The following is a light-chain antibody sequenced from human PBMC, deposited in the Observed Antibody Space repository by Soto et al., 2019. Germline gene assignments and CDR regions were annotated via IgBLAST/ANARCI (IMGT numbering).Light chain of an antibody. CDR1: QSIDNNY. J-gene: IGKJ1*01. V-gene: IGKV3-20*01. CDR2: GAS. CDR3: QQYSRAPLT. Sequence: EIVLTHSPGTLSLSPGERATLSCRASQSIDNNYLAWYQQKPGQAPRLVIYGASTRATDIPDRFSASGSGTDFTLTISRLEHEDFEVYYCQQYSRAPLTLGQGTKVDIK.